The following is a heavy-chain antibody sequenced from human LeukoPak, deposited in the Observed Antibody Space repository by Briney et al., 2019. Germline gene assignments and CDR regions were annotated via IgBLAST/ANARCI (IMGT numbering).Heavy chain of an antibody. CDR2: INPNSGGT. CDR3: ARSTWHYFDH. V-gene: IGHV1-2*06. D-gene: IGHD2-2*01. CDR1: GYTFTDYY. J-gene: IGHJ4*02. Sequence: GASVKDSCKASGYTFTDYYMHWVRQAPGQGLEWMGRINPNSGGTNYAQKFQGRVTMTRDTSISTAYMDLSSLRSDDTAVYYCARSTWHYFDHWGQGILVTVSS.